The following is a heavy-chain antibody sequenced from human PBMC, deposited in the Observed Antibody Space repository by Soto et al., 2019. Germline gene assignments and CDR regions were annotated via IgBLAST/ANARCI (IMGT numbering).Heavy chain of an antibody. Sequence: SVKVACKSSGYTLTLYYMPWVRQAPGQGLEWMGWINPKSGGTMYPQKFQGRVTMTGDTSISTAYMALTRLRSDDTAVYYCARDLAKGGGSAGFDYWGQGTLVTVPA. D-gene: IGHD1-26*01. CDR2: INPKSGGT. V-gene: IGHV1-2*02. CDR3: ARDLAKGGGSAGFDY. J-gene: IGHJ4*02. CDR1: GYTLTLYY.